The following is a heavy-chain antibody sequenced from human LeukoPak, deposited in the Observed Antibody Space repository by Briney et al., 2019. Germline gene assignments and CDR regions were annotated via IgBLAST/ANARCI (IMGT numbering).Heavy chain of an antibody. CDR3: AKDLPPGPIAVAGTGS. V-gene: IGHV3-30-3*01. D-gene: IGHD6-19*01. Sequence: GGSLRLSCAASGFTFSSYAMHWVRQAPGKGLEWVAVISYDGSNKYYADSVKGRFTISRDNSKNTLYLQMNSLRAEDTAVYYCAKDLPPGPIAVAGTGSWGQGTLVTVSS. CDR1: GFTFSSYA. J-gene: IGHJ4*02. CDR2: ISYDGSNK.